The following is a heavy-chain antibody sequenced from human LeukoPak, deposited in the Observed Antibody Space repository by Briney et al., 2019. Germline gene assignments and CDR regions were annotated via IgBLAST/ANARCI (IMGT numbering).Heavy chain of an antibody. CDR1: GGSTSSYY. CDR3: ARESTAFGATHYIVYYFDY. V-gene: IGHV4-4*07. J-gene: IGHJ4*02. D-gene: IGHD1-26*01. CDR2: IYTSGST. Sequence: PSETLSLTCTVSGGSTSSYYWSWIRQPAGKGLEWIGRIYTSGSTNYNPSLKSRVTMSVDTSKNQFSLKLSSVTAADTAVYYCARESTAFGATHYIVYYFDYWGQGTLVTVSS.